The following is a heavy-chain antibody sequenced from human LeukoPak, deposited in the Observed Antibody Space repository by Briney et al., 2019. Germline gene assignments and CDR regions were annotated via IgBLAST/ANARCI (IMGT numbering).Heavy chain of an antibody. Sequence: SETLSLTCAVYGGSFSGYYWSWIRQPPGKGLEWIGEINHSGSTNYNPSLKSRVTISVDTSKNQFSLKLSYVTAADTAVSYCARARFWGITMVRRVIQPFDYWGQGTLVTVSS. CDR3: ARARFWGITMVRRVIQPFDY. CDR1: GGSFSGYY. CDR2: INHSGST. D-gene: IGHD3-10*01. V-gene: IGHV4-34*01. J-gene: IGHJ4*02.